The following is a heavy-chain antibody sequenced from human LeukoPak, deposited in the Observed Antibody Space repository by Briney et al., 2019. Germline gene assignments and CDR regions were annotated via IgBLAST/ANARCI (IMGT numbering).Heavy chain of an antibody. Sequence: VASVTVSCKASGYTFTSYAMNWVRQAPGQGLEWMGWINTNTGNPTYAQGFTGRFVFSLDTSVSTAYLQISSLKAEDTAVYYCARDPLGYCSGGSCYSDHWFDPWGQGTLVTVSS. CDR1: GYTFTSYA. J-gene: IGHJ5*02. CDR2: INTNTGNP. D-gene: IGHD2-15*01. V-gene: IGHV7-4-1*02. CDR3: ARDPLGYCSGGSCYSDHWFDP.